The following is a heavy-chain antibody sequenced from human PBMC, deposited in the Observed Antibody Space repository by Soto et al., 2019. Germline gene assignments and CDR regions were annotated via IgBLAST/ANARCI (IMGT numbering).Heavy chain of an antibody. V-gene: IGHV4-34*01. D-gene: IGHD6-13*01. CDR3: ARVEAAAAPPDYYYYYMDV. CDR2: INHSGST. J-gene: IGHJ6*03. CDR1: GGSFSGYY. Sequence: PSETLSLTCAVYGGSFSGYYWSWIRQPPGKGLEWIGEINHSGSTNYNPSLKSRVTISVDTSKNQFSLKLSSVTAADTAVYYCARVEAAAAPPDYYYYYMDVWGKGTTVTVSS.